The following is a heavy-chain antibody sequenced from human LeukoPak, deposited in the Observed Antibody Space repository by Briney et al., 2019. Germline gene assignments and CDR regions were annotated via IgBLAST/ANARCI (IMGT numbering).Heavy chain of an antibody. D-gene: IGHD3-22*01. CDR1: GFTFSSYW. CDR2: IKQDGSEK. CDR3: AGGNYYDSSGYSSDSYYMDV. Sequence: GGSLRLSCAASGFTFSSYWMSWVRQAPGKGLEWVANIKQDGSEKYYVDSVKGRFTISRDNAKNSLYLQMNSLRAEDTAVYYCAGGNYYDSSGYSSDSYYMDVWGKGTTVTVSS. V-gene: IGHV3-7*01. J-gene: IGHJ6*03.